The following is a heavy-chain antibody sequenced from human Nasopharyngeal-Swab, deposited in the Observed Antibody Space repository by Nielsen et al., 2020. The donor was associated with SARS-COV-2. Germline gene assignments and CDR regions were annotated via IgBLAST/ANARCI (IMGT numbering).Heavy chain of an antibody. J-gene: IGHJ6*02. D-gene: IGHD3-3*01. V-gene: IGHV1-46*01. Sequence: ASVKVSCKAPGYTFTSYYMHWVRQAPGQGLEWMGIINPSGGSTSYAQKFQGRVTMTRDTSTSTVYMELSSLRSEDTAVYYCARDQAGTIFGVVIMNYGMDVWGQGTTVTVSS. CDR3: ARDQAGTIFGVVIMNYGMDV. CDR2: INPSGGST. CDR1: GYTFTSYY.